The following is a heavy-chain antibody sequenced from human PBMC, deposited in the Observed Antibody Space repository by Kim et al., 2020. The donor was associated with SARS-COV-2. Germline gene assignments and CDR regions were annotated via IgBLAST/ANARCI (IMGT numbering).Heavy chain of an antibody. CDR2: INPSGGST. CDR1: GYTFTSYY. Sequence: ASVKVSCKASGYTFTSYYMHWVRQAPGQGLEWMGIINPSGGSTSYAQKFQGRVTMTRDTSTSTVYMELSSLRSEDTAVYYCARESVVYAIPGIAVAGTHGCYFDYWGQGTLVTVSS. D-gene: IGHD6-19*01. J-gene: IGHJ4*02. CDR3: ARESVVYAIPGIAVAGTHGCYFDY. V-gene: IGHV1-46*01.